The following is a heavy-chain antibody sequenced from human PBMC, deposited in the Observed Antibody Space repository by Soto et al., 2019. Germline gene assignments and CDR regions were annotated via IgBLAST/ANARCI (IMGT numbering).Heavy chain of an antibody. CDR1: GGSISSGGYY. V-gene: IGHV4-31*03. CDR3: ARGGSSIGYCSSTSCYDRDFDY. D-gene: IGHD2-2*01. J-gene: IGHJ4*02. CDR2: IYYSGST. Sequence: PSETVSLTCTVSGGSISSGGYYWSWIRQHPGKGLEWIGYIYYSGSTYYNPSLKSRVTISVDTSKNQFSLKLSSVTAADTAVYYCARGGSSIGYCSSTSCYDRDFDYWGQGTLVTVSS.